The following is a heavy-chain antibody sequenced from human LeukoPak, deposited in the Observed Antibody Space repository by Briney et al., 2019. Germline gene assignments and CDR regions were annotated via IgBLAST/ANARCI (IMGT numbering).Heavy chain of an antibody. V-gene: IGHV1-8*01. CDR3: ARVRVRATYYYYYMDV. Sequence: ASVKVSCKASGYTFTSYDINWVRQATGQGLEWMGWMNPNSGNTGYAQKFQGRVTMTRNTSISTAYMELSRLRSDDTAVYYCARVRVRATYYYYYMDVWGKGTTVTVSS. J-gene: IGHJ6*03. CDR2: MNPNSGNT. CDR1: GYTFTSYD. D-gene: IGHD3-10*02.